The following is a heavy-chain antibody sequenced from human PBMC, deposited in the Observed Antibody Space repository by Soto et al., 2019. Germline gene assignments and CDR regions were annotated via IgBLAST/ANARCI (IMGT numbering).Heavy chain of an antibody. J-gene: IGHJ1*01. CDR1: GFTVSSNY. Sequence: SGFTVSSNYMRWVRQAPGKGLEWVSVIYSGGSTYYADSVKGRFTISRDNSKNTLHLQMNSLRAEDTAVYYCARDLVGATTEYFQHWGQGTLVTSPQ. CDR2: IYSGGST. D-gene: IGHD1-26*01. V-gene: IGHV3-66*01. CDR3: ARDLVGATTEYFQH.